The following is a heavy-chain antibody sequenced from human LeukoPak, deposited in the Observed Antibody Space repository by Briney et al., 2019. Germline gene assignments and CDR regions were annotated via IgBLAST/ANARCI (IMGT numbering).Heavy chain of an antibody. J-gene: IGHJ4*02. V-gene: IGHV4-38-2*01. Sequence: SETLSLTCAVSGYSISSGYYWGWIRQPPGKGLEWIGSIYHSGSTYYNPSLKSRVTIPVDTSKNQFSLKLSSVTAADTAVYYCAGRSSYFDYWGQGTLVTVSS. CDR2: IYHSGST. CDR1: GYSISSGYY. CDR3: AGRSSYFDY. D-gene: IGHD2-15*01.